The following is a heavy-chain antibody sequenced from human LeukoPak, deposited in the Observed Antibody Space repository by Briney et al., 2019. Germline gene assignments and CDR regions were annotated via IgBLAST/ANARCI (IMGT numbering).Heavy chain of an antibody. Sequence: AGGSLRLSCAASGFSVNNKYISWVRQAPGKGLEWVSVIYSGGSTYYADSVKGRFTISRDNSKNTLYLQMNSLRAEDTAVYYCAREGGYYDSSGYLNWGQGTLVTVSS. V-gene: IGHV3-53*01. D-gene: IGHD3-22*01. J-gene: IGHJ4*02. CDR1: GFSVNNKY. CDR3: AREGGYYDSSGYLN. CDR2: IYSGGST.